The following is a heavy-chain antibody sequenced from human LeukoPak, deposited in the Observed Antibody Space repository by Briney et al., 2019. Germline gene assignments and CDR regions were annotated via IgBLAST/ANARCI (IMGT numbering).Heavy chain of an antibody. Sequence: SVKVSCKDSGGSFNSYFFSWVRQAPGLGLEWMGRITHLLDKEDYAQKFLGRITITADSSTSTAYMELSSLRSDDTAVYYWARDRVSISGAGFDFWAQGTLVIVSS. CDR2: ITHLLDKE. CDR3: ARDRVSISGAGFDF. V-gene: IGHV1-69*04. CDR1: GGSFNSYF. D-gene: IGHD6-19*01. J-gene: IGHJ5*01.